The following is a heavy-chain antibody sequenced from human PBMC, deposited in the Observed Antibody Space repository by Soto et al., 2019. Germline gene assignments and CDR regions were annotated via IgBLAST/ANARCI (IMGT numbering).Heavy chain of an antibody. J-gene: IGHJ4*02. D-gene: IGHD3-22*01. CDR1: GGTFSSYA. Sequence: SVKVSCKASGGTFSSYAISWVRQAPGQGLEWMGGIIPIFGTANYAQKFQGRVTITADESTSTAYMELSSLRSEDTAVYYCARVWMAPYDSSGYLLYWGQGTLGTVSS. CDR3: ARVWMAPYDSSGYLLY. V-gene: IGHV1-69*13. CDR2: IIPIFGTA.